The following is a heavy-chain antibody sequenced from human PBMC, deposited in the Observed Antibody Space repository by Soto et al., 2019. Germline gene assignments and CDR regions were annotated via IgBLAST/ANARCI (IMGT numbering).Heavy chain of an antibody. CDR3: AISYSSSWHPSSGYYYYYGMDV. V-gene: IGHV1-69*13. D-gene: IGHD6-13*01. CDR1: GGTFSSYA. J-gene: IGHJ6*02. CDR2: IIPIFGTA. Sequence: GASAKVSCKASGGTFSSYAISWVRQAPGQGLEWMGGIIPIFGTANYAQKFQGRVTITADESTSTAYMELSSLRSEDTAVYYCAISYSSSWHPSSGYYYYYGMDVWGQGTTVTVSS.